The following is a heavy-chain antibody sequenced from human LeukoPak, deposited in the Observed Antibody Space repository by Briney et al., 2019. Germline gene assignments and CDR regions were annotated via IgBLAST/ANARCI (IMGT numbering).Heavy chain of an antibody. V-gene: IGHV4-39*01. CDR2: IYYSGST. J-gene: IGHJ5*02. CDR3: ASTPHGSGSSFDP. Sequence: SETLSLTCTVSGGSISSSSYYWGWIRQPPGKGLEWIGSIYYSGSTYYNPSLKSRVTISVDTSKNQFSLKLSSVTAADTAVYYCASTPHGSGSSFDPWGQGTLVTVSS. D-gene: IGHD5-12*01. CDR1: GGSISSSSYY.